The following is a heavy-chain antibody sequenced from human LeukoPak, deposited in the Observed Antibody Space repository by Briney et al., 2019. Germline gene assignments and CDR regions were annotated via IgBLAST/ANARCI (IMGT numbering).Heavy chain of an antibody. Sequence: GGSLRLSCAASGFTFSSYAMSWVRQAPGKGLEWVAVISYDGSNKYYADSVKGRFTISRDNSKNTLYLQMNSLRAEDTAVYYCAKYYCGSGDVWGKGTTVTVSS. CDR2: ISYDGSNK. D-gene: IGHD3-10*01. V-gene: IGHV3-30*04. CDR1: GFTFSSYA. CDR3: AKYYCGSGDV. J-gene: IGHJ6*04.